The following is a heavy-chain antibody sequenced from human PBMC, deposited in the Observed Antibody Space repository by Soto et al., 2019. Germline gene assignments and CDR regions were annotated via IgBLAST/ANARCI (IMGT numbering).Heavy chain of an antibody. J-gene: IGHJ4*02. Sequence: GGSLRLSCAASGFTFSNYGMHWVRQAPGKGLEWVAVISYDGINRYYGDSVKGRFTISRDNSKNTVYLQMNSLRVEDTAVYYCASTWSGYYYFDSWGQGTLVTVSS. D-gene: IGHD3-3*01. V-gene: IGHV3-30*03. CDR1: GFTFSNYG. CDR3: ASTWSGYYYFDS. CDR2: ISYDGINR.